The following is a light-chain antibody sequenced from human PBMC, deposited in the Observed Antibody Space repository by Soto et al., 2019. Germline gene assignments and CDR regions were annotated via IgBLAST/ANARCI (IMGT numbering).Light chain of an antibody. CDR2: DAS. CDR1: QSVSNF. J-gene: IGKJ5*01. V-gene: IGKV3-20*01. CDR3: QQYGNSPQIT. Sequence: EIVLTQSPATLSLSPWERASLTCRASQSVSNFLAWYQHKPGQAPRLLLYDASVRATGVPARFSGSGSGTDFTLTISRLEPEDFALYYCQQYGNSPQITFGQGTRLEIK.